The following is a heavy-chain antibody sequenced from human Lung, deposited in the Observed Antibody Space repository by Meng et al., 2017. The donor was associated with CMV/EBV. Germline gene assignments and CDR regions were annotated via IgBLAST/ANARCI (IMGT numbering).Heavy chain of an antibody. V-gene: IGHV3-53*01. Sequence: RWFRQAPGAGLGWVSVFYRGGRTYCPDCVERRFTSARDNSKTTLYLRMNSLRAEYTAVYYRARDGTSGPRSYYDYWSGYAGGWYFDHWGRGTLVTVSS. CDR3: ARDGTSGPRSYYDYWSGYAGGWYFDH. J-gene: IGHJ2*01. D-gene: IGHD3-3*01. CDR2: FYRGGRT.